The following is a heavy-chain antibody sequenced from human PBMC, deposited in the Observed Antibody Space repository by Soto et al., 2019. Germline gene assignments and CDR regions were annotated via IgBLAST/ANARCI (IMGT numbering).Heavy chain of an antibody. CDR2: IYTSGST. CDR1: GGSISSYY. V-gene: IGHV4-4*07. CDR3: ARGENFSGGSCYSSTYFDY. Sequence: QVQLQESGPGLVKPSETLSLTCTVSGGSISSYYWSWIRQPAGKGLEWLGRIYTSGSTNYNPSLKSRVTMSVDTSKNQCSLKLSSVTGADTAVYYCARGENFSGGSCYSSTYFDYWGQGTLVTVSS. J-gene: IGHJ4*02. D-gene: IGHD2-15*01.